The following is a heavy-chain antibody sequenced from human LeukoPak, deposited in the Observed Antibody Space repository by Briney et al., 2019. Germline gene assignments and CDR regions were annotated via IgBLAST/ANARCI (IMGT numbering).Heavy chain of an antibody. CDR3: ARALPPSVNTPWK. D-gene: IGHD1-1*01. CDR1: GFTFSSYW. J-gene: IGHJ4*02. CDR2: ISSDGSST. Sequence: PGGSLRLSCAASGFTFSSYWMHWVRQAPGKGLAWVSRISSDGSSTSYADSVKGRFTIFRDNAKNTLYLQMNSLGAEDTAVYYRARALPPSVNTPWKWGQGTQVTVSS. V-gene: IGHV3-74*01.